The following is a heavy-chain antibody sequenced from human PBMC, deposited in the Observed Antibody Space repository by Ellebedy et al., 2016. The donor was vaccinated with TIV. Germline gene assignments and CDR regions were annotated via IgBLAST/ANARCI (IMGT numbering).Heavy chain of an antibody. Sequence: GGSLRLXCAASGFTFSDYAIDWVRQAPGKGLEWVTVISYDGSRKYYAESVKGRFTISRDNAKNTLYLQMNSLRAEDTAAYYCARGVKMIEGGLGWNDGFDIWGQGTVVTVSS. CDR1: GFTFSDYA. V-gene: IGHV3-30-3*01. J-gene: IGHJ3*02. CDR2: ISYDGSRK. CDR3: ARGVKMIEGGLGWNDGFDI. D-gene: IGHD3-22*01.